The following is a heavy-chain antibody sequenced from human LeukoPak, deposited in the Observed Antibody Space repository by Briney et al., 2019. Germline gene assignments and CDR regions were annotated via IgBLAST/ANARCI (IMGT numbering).Heavy chain of an antibody. V-gene: IGHV3-30*18. J-gene: IGHJ6*02. CDR1: GFTFSRYG. D-gene: IGHD6-19*01. CDR2: ISYDGSNK. CDR3: AKPSSRGPYYYYGMDV. Sequence: GGSLRLSCAASGFTFSRYGMHWVRQAPGKGLEWVAVISYDGSNKYYADSVKGRFTISRDNSKNTLYLQMNSLRPEDTAVYYCAKPSSRGPYYYYGMDVWGQGTSVTVSS.